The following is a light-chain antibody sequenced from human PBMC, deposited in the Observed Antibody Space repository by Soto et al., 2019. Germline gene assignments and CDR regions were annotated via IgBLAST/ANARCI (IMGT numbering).Light chain of an antibody. CDR3: ATWDDSLNGWV. V-gene: IGLV1-44*01. CDR2: GND. Sequence: QSVLTQAPSVSGTPGQRVTISCSGSSSNIGDNTVNWYRQLPGTAPKLLIYGNDERPSGVPDRFSGSKSGISASLAISGLQSEDEADYYCATWDDSLNGWVFGGRTKLTVL. J-gene: IGLJ3*02. CDR1: SSNIGDNT.